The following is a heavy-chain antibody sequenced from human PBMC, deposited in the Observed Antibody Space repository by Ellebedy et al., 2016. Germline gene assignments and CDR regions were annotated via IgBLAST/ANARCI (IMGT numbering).Heavy chain of an antibody. CDR3: ARQEYANPDY. J-gene: IGHJ4*02. CDR1: GYSFTSYW. Sequence: GGSLRLXXKGSGYSFTSYWIGWVRQMPGKGLEWMGIIYPGDSDTRYSPSFQGHVTISVDKTINTVYLQWSSLEASDTAMYYCARQEYANPDYWGQGTLVTVSS. D-gene: IGHD2/OR15-2a*01. V-gene: IGHV5-51*01. CDR2: IYPGDSDT.